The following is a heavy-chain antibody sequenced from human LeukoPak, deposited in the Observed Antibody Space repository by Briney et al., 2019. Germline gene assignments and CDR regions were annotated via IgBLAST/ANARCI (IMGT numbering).Heavy chain of an antibody. Sequence: SVKVSCKASGGTFSSYAISCVRQAPGQGLEWMGRIIPIFGTANYAQKFQGRVTITTDESTSTAYMELSSLRSEDTAVYYCARDVTVAGTFTRQNYYYYYMDVWGIGTTVTVSS. CDR3: ARDVTVAGTFTRQNYYYYYMDV. J-gene: IGHJ6*03. D-gene: IGHD6-19*01. V-gene: IGHV1-69*05. CDR1: GGTFSSYA. CDR2: IIPIFGTA.